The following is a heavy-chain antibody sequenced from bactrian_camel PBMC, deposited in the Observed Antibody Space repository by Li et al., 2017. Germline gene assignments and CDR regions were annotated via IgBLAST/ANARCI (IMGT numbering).Heavy chain of an antibody. CDR2: TRTGSGIT. CDR3: AADAKAVAPWDWIGGYTS. Sequence: QLVESGGGSVQAGGSLRLSCAVHGYLDDSYCMGWFRQPPEKEREGVAATRTGSGITFYGDSVKGRFTISEDKAKNTLYLQMDNLKPEDTAMYYCAADAKAVAPWDWIGGYTSWGQGTQVTVS. V-gene: IGHV3S63*01. D-gene: IGHD7*01. CDR1: GYLDDSYC. J-gene: IGHJ6*01.